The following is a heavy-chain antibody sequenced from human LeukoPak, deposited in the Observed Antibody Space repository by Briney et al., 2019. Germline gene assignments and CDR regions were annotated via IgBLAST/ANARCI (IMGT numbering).Heavy chain of an antibody. CDR3: AGQLWFGELSTTAAFDP. D-gene: IGHD3-10*01. CDR1: GYTFTSYA. Sequence: ASVKVSCKASGYTFTSYAMNWVRQAPGQGLEWMGWINTNTGNPTYAQGFTGRFVFSLDTSVSTAYLQISSLKAEDTAVYYCAGQLWFGELSTTAAFDPWGQGTLVTVSS. J-gene: IGHJ5*02. V-gene: IGHV7-4-1*02. CDR2: INTNTGNP.